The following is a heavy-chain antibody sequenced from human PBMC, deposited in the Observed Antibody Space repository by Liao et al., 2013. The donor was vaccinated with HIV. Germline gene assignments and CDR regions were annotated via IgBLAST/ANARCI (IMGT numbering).Heavy chain of an antibody. V-gene: IGHV4-34*02. J-gene: IGHJ4*02. CDR1: GGSFSGYY. Sequence: QVQLQQWGAGLLKPSETLSLTCAVYGGSFSGYYWTWIRQPPGKGLEWIGEINHSGSTNYNPSLRSRVTISVDTSKNQFSLKLTSVTAADTAVYYCARGRVIDYWGQGTLVTVYS. CDR2: INHSGST. CDR3: ARGRVIDY.